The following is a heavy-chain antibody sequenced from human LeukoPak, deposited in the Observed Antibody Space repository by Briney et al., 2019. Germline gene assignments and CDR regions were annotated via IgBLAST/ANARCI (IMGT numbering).Heavy chain of an antibody. J-gene: IGHJ5*02. CDR1: GGTFSSYA. Sequence: SVTVSCTASGGTFSSYAISWVRQAPGQGLEWMGGIIPIFGTANYAQKFQGRVTITADESTSTAYMELSSLRSEDTAVYYCAREERQNPYAVVAWGQGTLVTVSS. D-gene: IGHD2-15*01. V-gene: IGHV1-69*13. CDR3: AREERQNPYAVVA. CDR2: IIPIFGTA.